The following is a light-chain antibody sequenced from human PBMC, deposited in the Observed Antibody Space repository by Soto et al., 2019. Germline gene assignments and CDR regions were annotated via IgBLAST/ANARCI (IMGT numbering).Light chain of an antibody. CDR3: SSFAGSNALV. V-gene: IGLV2-8*01. CDR1: ASDVGAYNF. Sequence: QSVLTQPRSASGSPGQSVTISCTGTASDVGAYNFVSWYQQHPGKVPRLIIYEVSKRPSGVPDRFSGSKSYNTASLTVSGLQAEDEADYYCSSFAGSNALVFGGGTKVTVL. J-gene: IGLJ2*01. CDR2: EVS.